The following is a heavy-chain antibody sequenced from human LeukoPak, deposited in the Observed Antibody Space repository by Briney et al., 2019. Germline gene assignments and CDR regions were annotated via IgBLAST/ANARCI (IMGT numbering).Heavy chain of an antibody. CDR2: IYYSGST. V-gene: IGHV4-30-4*01. J-gene: IGHJ4*02. Sequence: SQTLSLTCTVSGGSISSGDYYWSWIRQPPGKGLEWIAYIYYSGSTYYNPSLKSRVTISVDTSKNQFSLKLSSVTAADTAVYYCARVSSSGDVDYWGQGTLVTVSS. CDR1: GGSISSGDYY. D-gene: IGHD2-15*01. CDR3: ARVSSSGDVDY.